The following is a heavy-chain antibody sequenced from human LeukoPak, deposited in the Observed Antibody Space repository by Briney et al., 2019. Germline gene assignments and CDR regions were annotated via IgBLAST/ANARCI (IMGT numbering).Heavy chain of an antibody. J-gene: IGHJ4*02. D-gene: IGHD3-9*01. Sequence: PSETLSLTCTVSGGSISSSSYYWGWIRQPPGKGLEWIGNIYYTGSTYYNPSLKSRVIISVDTSKNQFSLKLGSVTAADTAVYYCTRKPNYDLLTGAFDYWGQGTLVTVSS. CDR3: TRKPNYDLLTGAFDY. CDR1: GGSISSSSYY. V-gene: IGHV4-39*07. CDR2: IYYTGST.